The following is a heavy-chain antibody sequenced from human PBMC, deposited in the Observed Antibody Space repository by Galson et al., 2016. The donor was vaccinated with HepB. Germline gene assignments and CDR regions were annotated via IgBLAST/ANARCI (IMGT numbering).Heavy chain of an antibody. V-gene: IGHV3-23*01. CDR1: GFTFGSYA. J-gene: IGHJ4*02. CDR3: ARDDHYGVYFDH. CDR2: ISPSGWSS. D-gene: IGHD3-16*01. Sequence: SLRLSCAASGFTFGSYAMTWVRQAPGKGLTWVSSISPSGWSSHNADSVKGRFTTSRDNSKFTLYLQMNSLRAGDTAVYYCARDDHYGVYFDHWGQGTLVTVSS.